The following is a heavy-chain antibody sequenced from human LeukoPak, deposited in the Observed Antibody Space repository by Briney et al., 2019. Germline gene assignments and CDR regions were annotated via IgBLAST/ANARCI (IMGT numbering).Heavy chain of an antibody. CDR1: GGSISSGSYY. CDR3: ARHIPFWSGPYSGLYYFDY. CDR2: IYYSGNT. V-gene: IGHV4-39*01. J-gene: IGHJ4*02. D-gene: IGHD3-3*01. Sequence: PSQTLSLTCTVSGGSISSGSYYWGWIRQPPGKGLEWIGSIYYSGNTYYNPSLKSRVTISVETSKNQFSLKLSSVTAADTAVYYCARHIPFWSGPYSGLYYFDYWGQGTLVTVSS.